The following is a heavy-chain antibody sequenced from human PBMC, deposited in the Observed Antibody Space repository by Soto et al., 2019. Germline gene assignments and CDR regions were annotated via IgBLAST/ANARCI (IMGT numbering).Heavy chain of an antibody. CDR3: ARGRSSTSWAFRHYYYYYGMDV. V-gene: IGHV1-69*13. D-gene: IGHD2-2*01. Sequence: SVKVSCKASGGTFSSYAISWVRQAPGQGLEWMGGIIPIFGTADYAQKFQGRVTITADESTSTAYMELSSLRSEDTAVYYCARGRSSTSWAFRHYYYYYGMDVWGQGTTVTVSS. CDR2: IIPIFGTA. CDR1: GGTFSSYA. J-gene: IGHJ6*02.